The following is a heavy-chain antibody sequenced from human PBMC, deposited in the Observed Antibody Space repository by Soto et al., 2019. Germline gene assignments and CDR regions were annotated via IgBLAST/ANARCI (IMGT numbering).Heavy chain of an antibody. CDR3: ARGGGWPGFDP. CDR1: GGSISNYY. V-gene: IGHV4-59*01. D-gene: IGHD6-19*01. J-gene: IGHJ5*02. CDR2: MYYSGST. Sequence: QVQLQESGPGLVKPSETLSLTCTVSGGSISNYYWSWIRQPPGKGLEWIGHMYYSGSTNYNPSLQSRVTRSVDTSKSQFSLRLSSVTAADTAVYFCARGGGWPGFDPWGQGILVTVSS.